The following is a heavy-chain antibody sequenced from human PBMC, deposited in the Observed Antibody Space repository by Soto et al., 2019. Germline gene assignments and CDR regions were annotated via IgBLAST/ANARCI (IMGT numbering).Heavy chain of an antibody. V-gene: IGHV4-59*08. D-gene: IGHD2-2*02. Sequence: SETLSLTCTVSGGSISSYYWSWIRQPPGKGLEWIGYIYYSGSTNYNPSLKSRVTISVDTSKNQFSLKLSSVTAADTAVYYCARHHTLLEGNWFDPWGQGTLVTVSS. CDR2: IYYSGST. CDR3: ARHHTLLEGNWFDP. CDR1: GGSISSYY. J-gene: IGHJ5*02.